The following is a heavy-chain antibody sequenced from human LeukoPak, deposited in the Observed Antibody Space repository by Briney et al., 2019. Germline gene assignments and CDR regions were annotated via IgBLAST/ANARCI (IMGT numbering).Heavy chain of an antibody. CDR1: GYTLTELS. CDR3: ATALLLWFGDVGSFFDY. V-gene: IGHV1-24*01. CDR2: FDPEDGET. J-gene: IGHJ4*02. Sequence: ASVTVSCKVSGYTLTELSMHWVRQAPGKGLEWMGGFDPEDGETIYAQKFQGRVTMTEDTSTDTAYMELSSLRSEDTAVYYCATALLLWFGDVGSFFDYWGQGTLVTVSS. D-gene: IGHD3-10*01.